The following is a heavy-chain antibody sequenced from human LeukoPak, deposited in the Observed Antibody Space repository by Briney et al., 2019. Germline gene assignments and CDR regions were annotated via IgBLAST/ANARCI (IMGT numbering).Heavy chain of an antibody. D-gene: IGHD2-2*02. V-gene: IGHV1-46*01. Sequence: ASVKVSCKASVYTFTSYYMHWVRQAPGQGLEWMGIINPSGGNTSYAQKFQGRVTMTRDMSTSTVYMELSRVRSEDTAVYYCARDERGYCSSTSCYKVFGWFDPWGQGTLVTVSS. CDR1: VYTFTSYY. CDR3: ARDERGYCSSTSCYKVFGWFDP. CDR2: INPSGGNT. J-gene: IGHJ5*02.